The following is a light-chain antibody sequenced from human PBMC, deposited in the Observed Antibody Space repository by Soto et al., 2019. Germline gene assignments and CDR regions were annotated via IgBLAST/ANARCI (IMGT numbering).Light chain of an antibody. CDR3: LLAYTDARV. Sequence: QAVVTQEPSLTVSPGGTVTLTCGSSTGAVTSGHYPYWFQQKPGQAPRTLIFDTSNKYSWTPARFSGSLLGGKAALTLSGAQPEDEAEYYGLLAYTDARVFGGGTKLTVL. CDR1: TGAVTSGHY. CDR2: DTS. J-gene: IGLJ3*02. V-gene: IGLV7-46*01.